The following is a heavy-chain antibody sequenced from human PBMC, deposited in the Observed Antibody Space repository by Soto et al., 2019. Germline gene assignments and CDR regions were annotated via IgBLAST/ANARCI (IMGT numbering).Heavy chain of an antibody. CDR2: ITWNSENI. CDR3: AKDIGSVLGTVNY. D-gene: IGHD1-7*01. Sequence: EVQLVESGGGLVQPGRSLRLSCAASGFRFDDYAMHWVRLVPEKGLEWVSGITWNSENIEYADSVKDRFTISRDNAKNSLYLQIDSLRVEDTALYYCAKDIGSVLGTVNYWGQGTLVTVSS. V-gene: IGHV3-9*01. CDR1: GFRFDDYA. J-gene: IGHJ4*02.